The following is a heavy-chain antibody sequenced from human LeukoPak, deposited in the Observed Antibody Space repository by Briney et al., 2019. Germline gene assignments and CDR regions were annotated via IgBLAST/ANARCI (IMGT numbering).Heavy chain of an antibody. CDR2: ITCSGGNT. J-gene: IGHJ4*02. CDR3: AQWGDFDVLTGYYVPDF. Sequence: AGPLSLCFAPSRFTSINNALSLIGFATGLGLYSLSTITCSGGNTYYAGSVKGRFVISRDNSKNTLYLQMNSLRAEDTAVYYCAQWGDFDVLTGYYVPDFRGQGTLVTVSP. D-gene: IGHD3-9*01. V-gene: IGHV3-23*01. CDR1: RFTSINNA.